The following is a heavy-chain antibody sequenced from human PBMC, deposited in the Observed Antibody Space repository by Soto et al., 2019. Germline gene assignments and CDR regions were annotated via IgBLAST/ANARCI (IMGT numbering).Heavy chain of an antibody. D-gene: IGHD6-19*01. CDR3: ARHEYSSGWYSY. CDR2: IYYSGST. J-gene: IGHJ4*02. V-gene: IGHV4-39*01. CDR1: GGSISSSSYY. Sequence: PSETLSLTCTVSGGSISSSSYYWGWIRQPPGKGLEWIGSIYYSGSTYYNPSLKSRVTISVDTSKNQFSLKLSPVTAADTAVYYCARHEYSSGWYSYWGQGTLVTVSS.